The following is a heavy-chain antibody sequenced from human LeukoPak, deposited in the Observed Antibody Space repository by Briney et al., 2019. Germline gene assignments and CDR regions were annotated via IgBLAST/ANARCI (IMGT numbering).Heavy chain of an antibody. V-gene: IGHV4-59*01. J-gene: IGHJ6*03. CDR1: GGSISSYY. CDR2: IYYSGST. CDR3: ARVRRIVYYYMDV. Sequence: SETLSLTCTVSGGSISSYYWSWIRQPPGKGLEWIGYIYYSGSTNYNPSLKSRVTISVDTSKNQFSLKLSSVTAADTAVYYCARVRRIVYYYMDVWGKGTTVTVSS. D-gene: IGHD1-26*01.